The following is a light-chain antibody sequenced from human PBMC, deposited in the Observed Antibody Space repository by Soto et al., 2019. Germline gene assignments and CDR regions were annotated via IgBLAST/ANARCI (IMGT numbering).Light chain of an antibody. CDR1: TGTLTSGHF. V-gene: IGLV7-46*01. CDR2: DTS. CDR3: LLYYSGARV. Sequence: QAVVTQKPSLTVSPGGTVTLTCGSSTGTLTSGHFPYWFQQKPGQAPRALIFDTSNKHSWTPARFSGSLLGGKAALTLSGAQPEDEAHYYCLLYYSGARVFGGGTKVTVL. J-gene: IGLJ2*01.